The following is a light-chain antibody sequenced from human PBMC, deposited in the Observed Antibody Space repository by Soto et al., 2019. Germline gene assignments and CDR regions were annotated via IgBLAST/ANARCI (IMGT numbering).Light chain of an antibody. V-gene: IGKV3-15*01. CDR2: GAS. CDR3: QQYNDWVT. J-gene: IGKJ4*01. Sequence: EIVMTQSPATLSVSPGERVTLSCRASQSVSSSLAWYQQKPGQAPRLLMYGASTSATGIPARFSGSGSGTEFTITISSLQSEDFAVYYCQQYNDWVTFGGGTQVGIK. CDR1: QSVSSS.